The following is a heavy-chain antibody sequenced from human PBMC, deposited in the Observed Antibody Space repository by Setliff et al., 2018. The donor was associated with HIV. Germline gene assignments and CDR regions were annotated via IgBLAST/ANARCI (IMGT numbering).Heavy chain of an antibody. D-gene: IGHD3-22*01. CDR3: ARLEYYSDGNGYLQFYFDY. CDR2: VYYTGST. CDR1: SDSIRFYY. Sequence: PSETLSLTCTVSSDSIRFYYWTWIRQPPGKGLEWIGNVYYTGSTKYNPSLKSRVTMSLDTSKTQYSLKLNSVTAADTAVYYCARLEYYSDGNGYLQFYFDYWGQGTLVTVS. J-gene: IGHJ4*02. V-gene: IGHV4-59*08.